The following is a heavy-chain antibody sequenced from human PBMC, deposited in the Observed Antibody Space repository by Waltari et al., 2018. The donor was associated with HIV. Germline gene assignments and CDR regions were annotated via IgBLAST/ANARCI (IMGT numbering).Heavy chain of an antibody. D-gene: IGHD3-10*01. CDR3: ARDTGSQYYYYGMDV. Sequence: EVLLVESGGGLVQPGGSLRLSCGPSGFILSSYWMSWVRQAPGQGLEWLANIKPDGSETYYVDSVKGRFTISRDNAKNSVYLQMDSLRVEDTALYFCARDTGSQYYYYGMDVWGQGTMVSVS. V-gene: IGHV3-7*01. CDR1: GFILSSYW. J-gene: IGHJ6*02. CDR2: IKPDGSET.